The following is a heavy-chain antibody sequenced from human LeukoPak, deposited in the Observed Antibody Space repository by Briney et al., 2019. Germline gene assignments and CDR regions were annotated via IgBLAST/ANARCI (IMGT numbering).Heavy chain of an antibody. V-gene: IGHV1-18*01. J-gene: IGHJ4*02. CDR2: ISAYNGNT. CDR1: GYTFTSYG. CDR3: ARGGLVFWSGYCDY. D-gene: IGHD3-3*01. Sequence: ASVKVSCKASGYTFTSYGISWVRQAPGQGLEWMGWISAYNGNTNYAQKFQGRVTMTRDTSISTAYMELSRLRSDDTAVYYCARGGLVFWSGYCDYWGQGTLVTVSS.